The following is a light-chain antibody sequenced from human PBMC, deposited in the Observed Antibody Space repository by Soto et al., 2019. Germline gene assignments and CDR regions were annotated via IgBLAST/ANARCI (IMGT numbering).Light chain of an antibody. Sequence: DIQMTQSPSTLSASVGDRVTITCRASQSIHSWLAWYQQKPGKAPKLLIYKASSLESGVPSRFSGSGSGTEFPLTISSLQPDDFATYYCQQYNSYPWTFGQGTKVEIK. J-gene: IGKJ1*01. CDR3: QQYNSYPWT. CDR2: KAS. V-gene: IGKV1-5*03. CDR1: QSIHSW.